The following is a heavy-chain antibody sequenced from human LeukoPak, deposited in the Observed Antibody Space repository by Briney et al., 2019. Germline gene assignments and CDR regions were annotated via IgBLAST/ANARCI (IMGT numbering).Heavy chain of an antibody. V-gene: IGHV3-7*01. CDR3: ARLVVTAIPVLDY. J-gene: IGHJ4*02. CDR2: IKQDGSEK. D-gene: IGHD2-21*02. CDR1: GFTFSSYW. Sequence: AGGSLGLSCAASGFTFSSYWMSWVRQAPGKGLEWVANIKQDGSEKYYVDSVKGRFTISRDNAKNSLYLQMNSLRAEDTAVYYCARLVVTAIPVLDYWGQGTLVTVSS.